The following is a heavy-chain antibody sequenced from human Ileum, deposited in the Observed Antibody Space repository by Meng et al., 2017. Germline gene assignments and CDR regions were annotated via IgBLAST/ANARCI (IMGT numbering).Heavy chain of an antibody. CDR1: GFSLATSGVS. J-gene: IGHJ4*02. CDR3: AHSPQGYFDY. V-gene: IGHV2-5*02. Sequence: QITLKETGPALVKATQTLTLTCNFSGFSLATSGVSVPWIRQPPGEALEWLALIYWDDDKRYSPSLKNRLAITKDTSKNQVVLTMTNMDPMDTGTYYCAHSPQGYFDYWGPGTLVTVSS. CDR2: IYWDDDK.